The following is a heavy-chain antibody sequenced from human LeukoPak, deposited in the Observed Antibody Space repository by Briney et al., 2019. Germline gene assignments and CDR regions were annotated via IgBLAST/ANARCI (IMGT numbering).Heavy chain of an antibody. CDR2: ISSSSSYI. CDR3: ARDRIAAPPFDY. D-gene: IGHD6-6*01. Sequence: GGSLRLSCAASGFTFSSYSMNWVRQAPGKGLEWVSSISSSSSYIYYADSVEGRFTISRDNAKNSLYLQMNSLRAEDTAVYYCARDRIAAPPFDYWGQGTLVTVSS. J-gene: IGHJ4*02. V-gene: IGHV3-21*01. CDR1: GFTFSSYS.